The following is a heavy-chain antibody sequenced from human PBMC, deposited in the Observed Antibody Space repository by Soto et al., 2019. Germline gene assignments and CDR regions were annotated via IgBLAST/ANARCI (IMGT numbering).Heavy chain of an antibody. J-gene: IGHJ6*02. CDR3: ARDQYPNSSSWYMGRGYYYYGMDV. D-gene: IGHD6-13*01. CDR2: ISYDGSNK. Sequence: PGGSLRLSCAASGFTFSSYAMHWVRQAPGKGLEWVAVISYDGSNKYYADSVKGRFTISRDNSKNTLYLQMNSLRAEDTAVYYCARDQYPNSSSWYMGRGYYYYGMDVWGQGTTVPVSS. V-gene: IGHV3-30-3*01. CDR1: GFTFSSYA.